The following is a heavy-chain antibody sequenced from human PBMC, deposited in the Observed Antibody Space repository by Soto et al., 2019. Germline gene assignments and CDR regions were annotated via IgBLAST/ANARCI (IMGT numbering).Heavy chain of an antibody. CDR1: GGTFSGYY. CDR2: INHSGST. CDR3: ARGPDSRRLGATSPSH. V-gene: IGHV4-34*01. Sequence: SETLYLTCAVYGGTFSGYYWTWFRQPPGKGLEWIGEINHSGSTNYKLSLKSRVTISADTSKSQCSLKLSSVTAADTAVYYCARGPDSRRLGATSPSHWGQGTLVTVS. J-gene: IGHJ4*02. D-gene: IGHD1-26*01.